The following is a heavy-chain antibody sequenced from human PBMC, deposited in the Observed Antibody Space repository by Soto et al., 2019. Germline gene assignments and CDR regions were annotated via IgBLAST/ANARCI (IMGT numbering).Heavy chain of an antibody. D-gene: IGHD3-22*01. V-gene: IGHV1-3*01. CDR3: ARTYYYDSSGYYNWFDP. Sequence: VSVNLSCKAAGYGFSIYAMHWGRQAPGQRLEWMGWINAGNGNTKYSQKFQGRVTITRDTSASTAYMELSSLRSEDTAVYYCARTYYYDSSGYYNWFDPWGQGTLVTVSS. J-gene: IGHJ5*02. CDR1: GYGFSIYA. CDR2: INAGNGNT.